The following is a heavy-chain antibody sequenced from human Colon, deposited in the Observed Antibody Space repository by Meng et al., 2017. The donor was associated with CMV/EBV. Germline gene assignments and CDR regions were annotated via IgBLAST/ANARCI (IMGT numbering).Heavy chain of an antibody. V-gene: IGHV3-21*01. D-gene: IGHD3-16*01. CDR2: ISSSSSYI. CDR3: ARGGDRAEIRRYNWFDP. Sequence: GGSLRLSCAASGFTFSSYTMNWVRQAPAKGLEWVSSISSSSSYIYYADSVKGRFTISRDNAKNSLYLQMNSLRDEDTAVYYCARGGDRAEIRRYNWFDPWGQGTLVTVSS. CDR1: GFTFSSYT. J-gene: IGHJ5*02.